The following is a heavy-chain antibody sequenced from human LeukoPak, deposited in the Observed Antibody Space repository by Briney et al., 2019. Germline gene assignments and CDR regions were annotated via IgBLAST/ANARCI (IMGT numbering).Heavy chain of an antibody. Sequence: ASVKVSCKASGYTFTGYYMHWVRQAPGRGREWMGWINPNSGGTNYAQKFQGRVTMTRDTSISTAYMELSRLRSDDTAVYYCARLEGLRFPSPTPDYWGQGTLVTVSS. V-gene: IGHV1-2*02. J-gene: IGHJ4*02. CDR1: GYTFTGYY. CDR3: ARLEGLRFPSPTPDY. CDR2: INPNSGGT. D-gene: IGHD5-12*01.